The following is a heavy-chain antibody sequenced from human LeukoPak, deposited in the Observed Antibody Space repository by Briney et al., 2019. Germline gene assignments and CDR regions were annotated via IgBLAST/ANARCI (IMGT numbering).Heavy chain of an antibody. CDR2: INSGSSTI. V-gene: IGHV3-48*01. CDR3: ARDGVVVAGTRRAFDI. J-gene: IGHJ3*02. CDR1: RFTFSSYS. D-gene: IGHD6-19*01. Sequence: GGSLRLSCEGSRFTFSSYSMNWVRQAPGKGLEWVSYINSGSSTIYYADSVKGRFTISRDSAKNSLYLQMNSLRGEDTAVYYCARDGVVVAGTRRAFDIWGQGTMVTVSS.